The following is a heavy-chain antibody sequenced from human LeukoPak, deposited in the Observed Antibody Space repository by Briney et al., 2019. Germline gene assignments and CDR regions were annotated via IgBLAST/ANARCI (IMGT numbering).Heavy chain of an antibody. J-gene: IGHJ6*02. Sequence: ASVKVSCKASGYTFTSYGISWVRQAPGQGLEWMGWISAYNGNTNYAQKLPGRVTMTTDTSTSTAYMELRSLRSDDTAVYYCARDLRSEWLRFSYYYGMDVWGQGTTVTVSS. CDR1: GYTFTSYG. V-gene: IGHV1-18*01. D-gene: IGHD5-12*01. CDR3: ARDLRSEWLRFSYYYGMDV. CDR2: ISAYNGNT.